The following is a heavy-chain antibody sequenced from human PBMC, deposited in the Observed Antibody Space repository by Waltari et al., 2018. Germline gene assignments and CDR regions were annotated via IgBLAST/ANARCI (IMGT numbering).Heavy chain of an antibody. D-gene: IGHD3-22*01. J-gene: IGHJ3*02. V-gene: IGHV3-30*02. CDR1: GFTFSSYG. Sequence: PGGSLRLSCAASGFTFSSYGMHWVRQAPGKGLEWVAFIRYDGSNKYYADSVKGRFTISRDNSKNTLYLQMNSLRAEDTAVYYCAKDDVGNDSSGYYYEDAFDIWGQGTMVTVSS. CDR3: AKDDVGNDSSGYYYEDAFDI. CDR2: IRYDGSNK.